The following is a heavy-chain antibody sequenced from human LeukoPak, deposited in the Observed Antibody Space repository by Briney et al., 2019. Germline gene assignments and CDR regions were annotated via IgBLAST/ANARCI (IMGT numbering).Heavy chain of an antibody. CDR1: GNTFTSYD. Sequence: ASVKVSCKASGNTFTSYDINWVRQTTGQGLEWMGWMNPNSGITGYAQRFQGRVTITRNTSISTAYMELSSLRCEDTALYYCARVRGGAFDIWGQGTMVIVSS. J-gene: IGHJ3*02. CDR2: MNPNSGIT. CDR3: ARVRGGAFDI. V-gene: IGHV1-8*03.